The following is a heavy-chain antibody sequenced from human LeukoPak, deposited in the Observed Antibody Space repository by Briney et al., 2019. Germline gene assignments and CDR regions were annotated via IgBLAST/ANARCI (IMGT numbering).Heavy chain of an antibody. D-gene: IGHD6-19*01. CDR2: ISSDGGST. Sequence: GGSLRLSCAASGFTFSSYAMHWVRQAPGKGLQYISLISSDGGSTYYANSVKGRFTISRDNSKNTLYLQMGSLRTEDMGVYYCARDPGAVAATLASWYFDLWGRGTLVTVSS. CDR1: GFTFSSYA. J-gene: IGHJ2*01. V-gene: IGHV3-64*01. CDR3: ARDPGAVAATLASWYFDL.